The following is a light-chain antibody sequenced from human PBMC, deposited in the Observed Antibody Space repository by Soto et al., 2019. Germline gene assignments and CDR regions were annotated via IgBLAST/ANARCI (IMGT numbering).Light chain of an antibody. CDR1: QSVYSY. CDR3: QHRSKWPFN. V-gene: IGKV3-11*01. Sequence: EIVLTQSPATLSLSPGERATLSCRASQSVYSYLAWYQQKPGQAPRLLIHDATNRATGIPARFSGSGSGTDFTLTIGSLEPEDFAVYYCQHRSKWPFNFGPGTKVDIK. CDR2: DAT. J-gene: IGKJ3*01.